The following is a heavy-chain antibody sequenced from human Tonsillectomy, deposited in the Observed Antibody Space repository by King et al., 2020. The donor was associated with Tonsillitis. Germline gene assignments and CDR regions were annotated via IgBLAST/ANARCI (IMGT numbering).Heavy chain of an antibody. CDR2: VIPMFRTS. D-gene: IGHD6-13*01. CDR1: GGTFSSYA. CDR3: AIAAAGN. V-gene: IGHV1-69*12. J-gene: IGHJ3*01. Sequence: QLVQSGAEVKKPGSSVKVSCKVSGGTFSSYAISWVRRVPGQGLEWMGAVIPMFRTSDYAQKFQGRVTITADESTDTSYMELSSLTSEDTAFYYCAIAAAGNWGQGRMVTVSP.